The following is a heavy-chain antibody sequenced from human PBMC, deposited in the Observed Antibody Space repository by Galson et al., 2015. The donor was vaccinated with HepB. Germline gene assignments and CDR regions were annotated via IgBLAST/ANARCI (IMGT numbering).Heavy chain of an antibody. V-gene: IGHV3-11*06. D-gene: IGHD3-22*01. CDR3: ARVNGSYYDSSGYHDAFDI. J-gene: IGHJ3*02. CDR1: GFTFSDYY. CDR2: ISSSSSYT. Sequence: SLRLSCAASGFTFSDYYMSWIRQAPGKGLEWVSYISSSSSYTNYANSVKGRFTISRDNAKNSLYLQMNSLRAKDTAVYYCARVNGSYYDSSGYHDAFDIWGQGTMVTVSS.